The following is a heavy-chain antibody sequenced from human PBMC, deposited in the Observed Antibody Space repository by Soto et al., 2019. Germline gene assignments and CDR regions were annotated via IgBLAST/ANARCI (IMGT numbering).Heavy chain of an antibody. CDR1: GGSISRSNYY. Sequence: SETLSLTCPVSGGSISRSNYYWAWIRQSPGKGLECTASIYYTGSTSYIPSFKSRVTISADTSRKPFPLKLSFVTAADTATDYCTRHSTHQSGDDWGQGTTVTVSS. J-gene: IGHJ6*02. D-gene: IGHD1-26*01. CDR2: IYYTGST. CDR3: TRHSTHQSGDD. V-gene: IGHV4-39*01.